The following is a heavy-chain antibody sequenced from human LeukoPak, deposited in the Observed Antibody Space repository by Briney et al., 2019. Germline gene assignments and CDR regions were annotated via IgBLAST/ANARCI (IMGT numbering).Heavy chain of an antibody. J-gene: IGHJ5*02. V-gene: IGHV4-4*09. CDR1: GGSISSYY. CDR3: ARVLYGSGALNWFDP. CDR2: IYNTGST. Sequence: SETLSLTCTVSGGSISSYYWSWIRQPPGKGLEWIGYIYNTGSTNYNPSLKSRVTISIDTSKNQFSLKLSSVTAADTAVYYCARVLYGSGALNWFDPWGQGTLVTVSS. D-gene: IGHD3-10*01.